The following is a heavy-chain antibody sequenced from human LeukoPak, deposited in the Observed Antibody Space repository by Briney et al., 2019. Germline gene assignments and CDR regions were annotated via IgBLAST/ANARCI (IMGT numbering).Heavy chain of an antibody. D-gene: IGHD6-6*01. V-gene: IGHV1-2*06. CDR2: INPNSGGT. CDR3: ARYEYLEQEYSRSSGGY. Sequence: ASVKVSCKASGYTFTCYYMHWVRQAPGQGLEWMGRINPNSGGTNYAQKFQGRVTMTRDTSISTAYMELSRLRSDDTAVYYCARYEYLEQEYSRSSGGYWGQGTLVTVSS. J-gene: IGHJ4*02. CDR1: GYTFTCYY.